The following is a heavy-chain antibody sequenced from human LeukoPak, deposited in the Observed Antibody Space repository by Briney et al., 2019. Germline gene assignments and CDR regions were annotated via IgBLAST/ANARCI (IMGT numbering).Heavy chain of an antibody. Sequence: PGRSLRLSCAASGFTFDDYAMHWVRQAPGKGLEWVSGISWNSGSIGYADSVKGRFTISRDNAKNSLYLQMNSLRAEDTALYYCAKDGTTVTIGYYGMDVWGQGTTVTVSS. V-gene: IGHV3-9*01. CDR2: ISWNSGSI. CDR1: GFTFDDYA. CDR3: AKDGTTVTIGYYGMDV. J-gene: IGHJ6*02. D-gene: IGHD4-17*01.